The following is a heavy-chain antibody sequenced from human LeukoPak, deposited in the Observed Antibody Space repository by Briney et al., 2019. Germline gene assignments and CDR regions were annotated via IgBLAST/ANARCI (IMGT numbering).Heavy chain of an antibody. V-gene: IGHV1-2*04. CDR2: INPNSGGT. CDR1: GYTFTGYY. D-gene: IGHD4-17*01. CDR3: ARGPSYGDYVDY. J-gene: IGHJ4*02. Sequence: ASVKVSCTASGYTFTGYYMHWVRQAPGQGLEWMGWINPNSGGTNYAQKFQGWVTMTRDTSISTACMELSRLRSDDTAVYYCARGPSYGDYVDYWGQGTLVTVSS.